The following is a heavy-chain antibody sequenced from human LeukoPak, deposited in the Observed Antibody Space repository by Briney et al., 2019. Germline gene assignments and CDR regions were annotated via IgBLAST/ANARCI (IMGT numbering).Heavy chain of an antibody. J-gene: IGHJ2*01. D-gene: IGHD5-12*01. CDR2: IYTGGST. CDR1: GGSIGTYY. Sequence: SETLSLTCSVSGGSIGTYYWSWIRQPAGEGLEWIGRIYTGGSTNYNPSLKSRVTISVDTSKNQFSLKLSSVTAADTAVYYCARGRLIVVTTHYWYFDLWGRGTLVTVSS. CDR3: ARGRLIVVTTHYWYFDL. V-gene: IGHV4-4*07.